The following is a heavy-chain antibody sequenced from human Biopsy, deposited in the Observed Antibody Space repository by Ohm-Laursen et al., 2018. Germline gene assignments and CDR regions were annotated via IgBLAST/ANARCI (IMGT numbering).Heavy chain of an antibody. J-gene: IGHJ4*02. V-gene: IGHV3-49*03. CDR3: TKWSGGYSYSSL. Sequence: SLRLSCTASGLNFGDLGMGWFRQVPGKGLECVSLIRSIGSGGTTEYAESVKGRFTVSRDDSKSLTYLQMSSLKIEDTGIYYCTKWSGGYSYSSLWGRGTLVTVSS. CDR2: IRSIGSGGTT. D-gene: IGHD5-18*01. CDR1: GLNFGDLG.